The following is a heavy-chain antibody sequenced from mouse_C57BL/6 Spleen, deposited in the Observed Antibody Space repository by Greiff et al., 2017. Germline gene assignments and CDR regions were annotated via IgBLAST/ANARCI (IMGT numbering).Heavy chain of an antibody. V-gene: IGHV5-6*01. D-gene: IGHD2-4*01. J-gene: IGHJ2*01. Sequence: EVQRVESGGDLVKPGGSLKLSCAASGFTFSSYGMSWVRQTPDKRLEWVATISSGGSYTYYPDSVKGRFTISRDNAKNTLYLQMSSLKSEDTAMYYCARQVIYYDYDALFDYWGQGTTLTVSS. CDR1: GFTFSSYG. CDR2: ISSGGSYT. CDR3: ARQVIYYDYDALFDY.